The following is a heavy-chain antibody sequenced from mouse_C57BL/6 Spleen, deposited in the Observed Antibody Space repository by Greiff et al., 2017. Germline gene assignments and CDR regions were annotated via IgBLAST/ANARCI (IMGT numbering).Heavy chain of an antibody. CDR2: ISSGGSYT. J-gene: IGHJ3*01. Sequence: EVQLVESGGDLVKPGGSLKLSCAASGFTFSSYGMSWVRQTPDQRLEWVATISSGGSYTYYPDSVKGRFTLSRDNAKNTLYLQLSSLKSEDAAMYYCARSNYGSSYEWFDYWGQGTLVTVSA. V-gene: IGHV5-6*01. D-gene: IGHD1-1*01. CDR1: GFTFSSYG. CDR3: ARSNYGSSYEWFDY.